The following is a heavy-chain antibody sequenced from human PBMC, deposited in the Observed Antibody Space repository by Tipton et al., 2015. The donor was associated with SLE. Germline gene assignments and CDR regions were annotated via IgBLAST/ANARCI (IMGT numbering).Heavy chain of an antibody. CDR1: GGSISSHY. D-gene: IGHD6-13*01. Sequence: TLSLTCTVSGGSISSHYWSCTRQPPGKGLEWIGYIYYTGMTKYNPSLKSRVTISVDTSKNQFSLNLSSVTAADTAAYYCAFGYSSSWPLDYWGQGTLVTVSS. V-gene: IGHV4-59*11. J-gene: IGHJ4*02. CDR2: IYYTGMT. CDR3: AFGYSSSWPLDY.